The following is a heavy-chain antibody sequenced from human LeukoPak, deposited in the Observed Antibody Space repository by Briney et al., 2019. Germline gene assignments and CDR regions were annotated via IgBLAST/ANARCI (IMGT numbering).Heavy chain of an antibody. D-gene: IGHD5-24*01. J-gene: IGHJ4*02. V-gene: IGHV1-2*02. Sequence: ASVKVSCKASGYTFTGYYMHWVRQAPGQELEWMGWINPNSGGTNYAQKFQGRVTMTRDTSISTAYMELSRLRSDDTAVYYCARVGEDGYNLNYWGQGTLVTVSS. CDR1: GYTFTGYY. CDR2: INPNSGGT. CDR3: ARVGEDGYNLNY.